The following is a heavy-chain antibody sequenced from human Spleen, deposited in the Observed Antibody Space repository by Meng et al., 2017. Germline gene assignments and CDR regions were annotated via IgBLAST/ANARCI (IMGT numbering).Heavy chain of an antibody. CDR2: IIPIFGTA. CDR1: GATFSSYA. D-gene: IGHD3-3*01. J-gene: IGHJ2*01. V-gene: IGHV1-69*06. CDR3: ASVLRFSVWYFDL. Sequence: QVQRVQSGAEGKRPGTSVYVSCKASGATFSSYAISCVGQAPGQGREWIGGIIPIFGTANYAQKFQGRVTITADKSTSTAYMELSSLRSEDTAVYYCASVLRFSVWYFDLWGRGTLVTVSS.